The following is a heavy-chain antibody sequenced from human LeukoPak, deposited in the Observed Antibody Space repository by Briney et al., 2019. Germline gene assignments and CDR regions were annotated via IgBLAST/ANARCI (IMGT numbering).Heavy chain of an antibody. CDR2: IIPILGIA. V-gene: IGHV1-69*16. Sequence: SVKVSCKASGGTFSSYTISWVRQAPGQGLEWMGRIIPILGIANYAQKFQGRVTITTDESTSTAYMELSSLRSEDTAVYYCARDLGIVAARYWGQGTLVTVSS. J-gene: IGHJ4*02. CDR1: GGTFSSYT. CDR3: ARDLGIVAARY. D-gene: IGHD1-26*01.